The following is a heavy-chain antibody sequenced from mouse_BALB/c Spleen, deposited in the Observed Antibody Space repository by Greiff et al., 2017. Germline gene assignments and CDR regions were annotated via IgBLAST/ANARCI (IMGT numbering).Heavy chain of an antibody. CDR3: ARKYYDYDGGSYFDY. Sequence: VQLQQSGPGLVQPSQSLSITCTVSGFSLTSYGVHWVRQSPGKGLEWLGVIWSGGSTDYNAAFISRLSISKDNSKSQVFFKMNSLQANDTAIYYCARKYYDYDGGSYFDYWGQGTTLTVSS. CDR1: GFSLTSYG. D-gene: IGHD2-4*01. J-gene: IGHJ2*01. CDR2: IWSGGST. V-gene: IGHV2-2*02.